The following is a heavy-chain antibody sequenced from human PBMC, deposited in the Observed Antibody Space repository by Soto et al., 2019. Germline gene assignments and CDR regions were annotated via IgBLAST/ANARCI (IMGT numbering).Heavy chain of an antibody. Sequence: QVQLVQSGAEVRKPGASVKVSCKASGYSVTRYYIHWVRQAPGQGLEWMGIINPSGDTTTYAQRFQGRVTMHRDTSTNTIFMGLRSLTSEDTAAHCASLGPWCGEPWRGKYFEFWGQRTLVTVSS. CDR1: GYSVTRYY. V-gene: IGHV1-46*01. CDR2: INPSGDTT. CDR3: SLGPWCGEPWRGKYFEF. D-gene: IGHD3-10*01. J-gene: IGHJ4*02.